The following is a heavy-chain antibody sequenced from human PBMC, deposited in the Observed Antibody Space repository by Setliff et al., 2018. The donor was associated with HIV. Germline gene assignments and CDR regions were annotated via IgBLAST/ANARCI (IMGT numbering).Heavy chain of an antibody. CDR1: GYTFTSYA. J-gene: IGHJ3*02. V-gene: IGHV1-18*01. D-gene: IGHD5-12*01. Sequence: ASVKVSCKASGYTFTSYALHWVRQAPGQRLEWMGWISDYTGNTNYAQKLQGRVTMTTDTSTSTAYMELRSLRSDDTAVYYCARDLRWLRIRFSDAFDIWGQGTMVTVSS. CDR3: ARDLRWLRIRFSDAFDI. CDR2: ISDYTGNT.